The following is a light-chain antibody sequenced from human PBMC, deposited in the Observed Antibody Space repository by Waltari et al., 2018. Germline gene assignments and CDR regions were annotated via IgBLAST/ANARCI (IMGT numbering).Light chain of an antibody. V-gene: IGLV1-40*01. J-gene: IGLJ2*01. CDR2: GNN. Sequence: QSVLTQPPSVSGTPGQRVTISCTGRSSNLGDGHHLTWSQKIPGTAPKLLIFGNNNRPSGVPDRFSGSKSGTSASLAITGLQAEDEGDYYCQSFDSRLSDGVVFGGGTKVTVL. CDR1: SSNLGDGHH. CDR3: QSFDSRLSDGVV.